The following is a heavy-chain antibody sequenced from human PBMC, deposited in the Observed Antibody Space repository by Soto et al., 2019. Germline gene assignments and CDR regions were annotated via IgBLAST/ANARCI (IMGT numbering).Heavy chain of an antibody. CDR1: GFTFSVHS. Sequence: VQLVESGGGFIQPGESLRLSCAASGFTFSVHSMNWVRRAPGKGLEWVSYISSTSSARYYADSVRGRFTISRDNAKYSLYLQMNSLTDEDTAVYYCARDSDIYYGMDVWGQGTTVTVSS. J-gene: IGHJ6*02. CDR3: ARDSDIYYGMDV. D-gene: IGHD3-9*01. V-gene: IGHV3-48*02. CDR2: ISSTSSAR.